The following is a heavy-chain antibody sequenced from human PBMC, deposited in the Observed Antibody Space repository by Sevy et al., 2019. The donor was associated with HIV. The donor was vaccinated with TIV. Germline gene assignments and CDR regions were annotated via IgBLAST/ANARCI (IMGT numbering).Heavy chain of an antibody. V-gene: IGHV3-7*03. D-gene: IGHD2-8*01. CDR2: IKPDGSET. J-gene: IGHJ4*02. Sequence: GGSLRLSCAASGFTFGGYWLSSVRQAPGKGLEWVANIKPDGSETYVDSEKGRFFISRDSAMNSLYLQMNSLRVEDTAVYYCATEWDYWGQGALVTVSS. CDR3: ATEWDY. CDR1: GFTFGGYW.